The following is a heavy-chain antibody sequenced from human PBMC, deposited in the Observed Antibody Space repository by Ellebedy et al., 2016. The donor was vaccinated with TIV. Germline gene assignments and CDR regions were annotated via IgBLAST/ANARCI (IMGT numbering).Heavy chain of an antibody. Sequence: PGGSLRLSCAASGFTFSDHGMNWVRQAPGKGLEWVSSISSSSTYIFYADSVEGRFTISRDNARNSLYLQMNSLRAEDTAVYYCARDLHFAFDYWGRGTLVTVSS. V-gene: IGHV3-21*01. J-gene: IGHJ4*02. CDR3: ARDLHFAFDY. CDR2: ISSSSTYI. CDR1: GFTFSDHG.